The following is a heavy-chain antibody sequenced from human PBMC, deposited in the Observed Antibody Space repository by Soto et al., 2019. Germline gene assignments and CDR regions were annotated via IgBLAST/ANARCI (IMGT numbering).Heavy chain of an antibody. CDR1: GYSISSGYY. J-gene: IGHJ4*02. D-gene: IGHD3-16*01. Sequence: SETLSLTCGVSGYSISSGYYLVLIRQPPGKGLQWIGQIYHSGTTYYNPSLKSRVTISVDTSKNQFSLKLSSVTAADTAVYYCATFWGGGIYSQVDSWGQGTLVTVSS. CDR2: IYHSGTT. CDR3: ATFWGGGIYSQVDS. V-gene: IGHV4-38-2*01.